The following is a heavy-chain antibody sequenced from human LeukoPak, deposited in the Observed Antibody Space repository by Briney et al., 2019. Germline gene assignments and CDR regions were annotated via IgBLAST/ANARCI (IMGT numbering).Heavy chain of an antibody. CDR3: ASRVTGTNPTGP. Sequence: PSETLSLTCTVSGGSISSSSYYWSWIRQPPGKGLEWIGEINHSGSTNYNPSLKSRVTISVDTSKNQFSLKLSSVTAADTAVYYCASRVTGTNPTGPWGQGTLVTVSS. D-gene: IGHD1-7*01. CDR1: GGSISSSSYY. V-gene: IGHV4-39*07. CDR2: INHSGST. J-gene: IGHJ5*02.